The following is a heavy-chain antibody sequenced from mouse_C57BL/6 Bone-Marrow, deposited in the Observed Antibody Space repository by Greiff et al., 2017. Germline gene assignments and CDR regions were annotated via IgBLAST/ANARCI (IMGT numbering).Heavy chain of an antibody. CDR1: GFNIKNTY. D-gene: IGHD2-10*01. CDR2: IDPANGNT. V-gene: IGHV14-3*01. Sequence: EVQRVESVAELVRPGASVKLSCTASGFNIKNTYMHWVKQRPEQGLEWIGRIDPANGNTKYAPKFQGKATITADTSSNTAYLQLSSLTSEDTAIYYCASPSYGNYWYFDVWGTGTTVTVSS. CDR3: ASPSYGNYWYFDV. J-gene: IGHJ1*03.